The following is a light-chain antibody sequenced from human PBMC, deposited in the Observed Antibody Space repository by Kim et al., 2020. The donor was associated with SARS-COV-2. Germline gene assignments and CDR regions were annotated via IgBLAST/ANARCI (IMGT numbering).Light chain of an antibody. CDR3: CSYTNTNTWI. Sequence: GQSVNISCTGTSSDVGKYDRVSWYQQYPGKAPRLIIYQDNNRPSGVSNRFSGSKSGNTASLTISGLQAEDEADYYCCSYTNTNTWIFGGGTQLTVL. CDR1: SSDVGKYDR. J-gene: IGLJ2*01. CDR2: QDN. V-gene: IGLV2-14*02.